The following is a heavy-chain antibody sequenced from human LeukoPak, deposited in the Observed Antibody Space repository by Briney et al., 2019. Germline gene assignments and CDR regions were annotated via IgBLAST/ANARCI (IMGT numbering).Heavy chain of an antibody. Sequence: PGGSLRRSCAASGFAFADYPMTWVRQAPGKGLEWVSDISWNGGSTAYADSVKGRFTISRDNAKNSLYLQMNSLRAEDTALYYCARRSGSYRFDYWGQGTLVTVSS. J-gene: IGHJ4*02. D-gene: IGHD1-26*01. CDR1: GFAFADYP. CDR3: ARRSGSYRFDY. CDR2: ISWNGGST. V-gene: IGHV3-20*04.